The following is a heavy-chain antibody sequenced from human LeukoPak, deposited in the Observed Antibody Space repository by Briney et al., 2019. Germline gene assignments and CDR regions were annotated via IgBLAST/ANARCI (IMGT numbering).Heavy chain of an antibody. CDR2: TYYRSKWYN. D-gene: IGHD2-15*01. J-gene: IGHJ6*03. V-gene: IGHV6-1*01. CDR1: GDSVSSNSAA. Sequence: SQTLSLTCAISGDSVSSNSAAWNWIRQSPSRGLEWLGRTYYRSKWYNDYAVSVKSRMTINPDTSKNQFSLQLNSVTPEDTAVYYCARDVYSGGVNYYYMDVWGKGTTVTVSS. CDR3: ARDVYSGGVNYYYMDV.